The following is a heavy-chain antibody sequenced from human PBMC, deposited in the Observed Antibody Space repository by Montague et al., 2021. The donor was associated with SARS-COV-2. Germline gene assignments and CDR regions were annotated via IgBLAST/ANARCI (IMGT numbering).Heavy chain of an antibody. CDR1: GASFSRCD. CDR2: GIINGKR. D-gene: IGHD5-18*01. CDR3: AKGSHIYETRGLRAGWFDP. V-gene: IGHV4-34*04. Sequence: SETLSLTCTVYGASFSRCDWNWIRNGPRTGMELVWNGIINGKRTNNQSLHIRRTMSFDTHKKQFSLRLRSVTAADTAVYFCAKGSHIYETRGLRAGWFDPWGQGTLVTVSS. J-gene: IGHJ5*02.